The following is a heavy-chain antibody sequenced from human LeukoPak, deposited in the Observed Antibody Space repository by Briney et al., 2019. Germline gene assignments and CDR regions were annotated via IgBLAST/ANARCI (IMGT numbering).Heavy chain of an antibody. Sequence: SETLSLTCTVSGGSISSSSYYWGWIRQPPGKGLEWIGSIYYSGSTYYNPSLKSRVTISVDTSKNQFSLKLSSVTAADTAVYYCARMYSSSWYGIIGDAFDIWGQGTMVTVSS. V-gene: IGHV4-39*07. CDR3: ARMYSSSWYGIIGDAFDI. CDR1: GGSISSSSYY. J-gene: IGHJ3*02. D-gene: IGHD6-13*01. CDR2: IYYSGST.